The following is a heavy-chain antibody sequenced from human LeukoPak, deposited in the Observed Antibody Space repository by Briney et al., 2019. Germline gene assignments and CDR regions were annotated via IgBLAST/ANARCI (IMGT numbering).Heavy chain of an antibody. J-gene: IGHJ4*02. D-gene: IGHD5-18*01. V-gene: IGHV4-39*01. CDR3: ASGRYSYGPSADY. CDR1: GGSISSSSYY. Sequence: NASETLSLTCTVSGGSISSSSYYWGWIRQPPGKGLEWIGSIYYSGSTYYNPSLKSRVTISVDTSKNQFSLKLSSVTAADTAVYYCASGRYSYGPSADYWGQGTLVTVSS. CDR2: IYYSGST.